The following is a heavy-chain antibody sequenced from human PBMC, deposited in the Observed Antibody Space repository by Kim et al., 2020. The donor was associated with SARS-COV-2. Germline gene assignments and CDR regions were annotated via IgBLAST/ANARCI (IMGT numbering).Heavy chain of an antibody. V-gene: IGHV5-10-1*01. D-gene: IGHD2-21*01. CDR3: ARLAMWRGAFDI. Sequence: NYSPSFQGHVTISADKSISTAYLQWSSLKASDTAMYYCARLAMWRGAFDIWCQGTMVTVSS. J-gene: IGHJ3*02.